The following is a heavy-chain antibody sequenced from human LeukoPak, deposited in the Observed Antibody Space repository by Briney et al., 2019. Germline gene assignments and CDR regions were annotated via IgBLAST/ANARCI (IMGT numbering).Heavy chain of an antibody. V-gene: IGHV3-30-3*01. CDR2: ISYDGSNK. D-gene: IGHD2-15*01. Sequence: PERSLRLSCAASGFTFSSYAMHWVRQAPGKGLEWVAVISYDGSNKYYADSVKGRFTISRDNSKNTLYLQMNSLRAEDTAVYYCARDLQYCSGGSCYSEYYYGMDVWGQGTTVTVSS. J-gene: IGHJ6*02. CDR1: GFTFSSYA. CDR3: ARDLQYCSGGSCYSEYYYGMDV.